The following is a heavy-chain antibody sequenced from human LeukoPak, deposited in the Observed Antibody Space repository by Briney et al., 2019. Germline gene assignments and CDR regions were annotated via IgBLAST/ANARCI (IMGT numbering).Heavy chain of an antibody. Sequence: QPGGSLRLSCAASGFTFSGYAMSWVRQAPGKGLEWVSVISGSGISTYNADSVKGRFTISRDNSENTLYLQMNSLRAEDTAVYYCAKADYYDSNTYRAQFFQHWGQGTLVTVSS. V-gene: IGHV3-23*01. CDR3: AKADYYDSNTYRAQFFQH. D-gene: IGHD3-22*01. CDR1: GFTFSGYA. J-gene: IGHJ1*01. CDR2: ISGSGIST.